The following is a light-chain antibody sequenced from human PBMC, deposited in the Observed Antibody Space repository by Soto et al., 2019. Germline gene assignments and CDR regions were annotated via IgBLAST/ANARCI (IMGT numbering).Light chain of an antibody. CDR2: EVS. CDR3: SSYTTTTTLEV. Sequence: QSALTQPPSASGSPGQSVTISCTGSSSDVGGYEYVSWYQHHPGKAPKLMIYEVSNRPSGVSNRFSGSKSGNTASLTISGLQGEDEADYYCSSYTTTTTLEVFGTGTKLTVL. V-gene: IGLV2-14*01. J-gene: IGLJ1*01. CDR1: SSDVGGYEY.